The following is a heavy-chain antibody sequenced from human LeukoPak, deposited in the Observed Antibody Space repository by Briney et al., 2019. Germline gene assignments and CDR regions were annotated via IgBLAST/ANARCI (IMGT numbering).Heavy chain of an antibody. J-gene: IGHJ4*02. CDR1: AGSITDNN. Sequence: PSETLSLTCGVDAGSITDNNWSWLRQSPGKGMEWIGETDRRGSATYNPSLKSRATISIDTSKNKFSLNLNSVTAADTAVYYCAEFTNIRWAIWGQGTLVTVSS. CDR2: TDRRGSA. D-gene: IGHD4-23*01. CDR3: AEFTNIRWAI. V-gene: IGHV4-34*01.